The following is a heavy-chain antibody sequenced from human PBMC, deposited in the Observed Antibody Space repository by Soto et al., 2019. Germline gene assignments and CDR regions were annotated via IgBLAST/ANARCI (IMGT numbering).Heavy chain of an antibody. CDR1: GGSISSSSYY. D-gene: IGHD3-3*01. CDR2: IYYSGST. V-gene: IGHV4-39*01. J-gene: IGHJ4*02. CDR3: ARHPPWSGYWVFFDY. Sequence: SETLSLTCTVSGGSISSSSYYWGWIRQPPGKGLEWIGSIYYSGSTYYNPSLKSRVTISVDTSKNQFSLKLSSVTAADTAVYYCARHPPWSGYWVFFDYWGQGTLVTVSS.